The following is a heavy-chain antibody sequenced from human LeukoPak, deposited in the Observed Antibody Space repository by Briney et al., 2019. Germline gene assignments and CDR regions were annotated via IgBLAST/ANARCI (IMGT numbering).Heavy chain of an antibody. D-gene: IGHD6-13*01. Sequence: GGPLRLSCAASGFTFTSYAMSWVRQAPGKGLEWVSGVSGSGGSTSYADSVKGRFTISRDNSKNTLYLQINSLRAEDTAVYYCAKAQGSSRWYYFDYWGQGTLVTVSS. CDR3: AKAQGSSRWYYFDY. J-gene: IGHJ4*02. V-gene: IGHV3-23*01. CDR2: VSGSGGST. CDR1: GFTFTSYA.